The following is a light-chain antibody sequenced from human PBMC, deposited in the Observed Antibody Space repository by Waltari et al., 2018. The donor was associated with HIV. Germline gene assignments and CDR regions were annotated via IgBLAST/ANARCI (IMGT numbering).Light chain of an antibody. CDR3: CSYVSNVI. CDR2: EVS. CDR1: SSDVATYKL. J-gene: IGLJ2*01. V-gene: IGLV2-23*02. Sequence: QSALTQPASVSGSPGQSITISCTRTSSDVATYKLVSWYQQHPSKAPKLMIYEVSNRSSVVSDRFPVSKSGDTASLTISGLQAEDEADYYCCSYVSNVIFGGGTKLTVL.